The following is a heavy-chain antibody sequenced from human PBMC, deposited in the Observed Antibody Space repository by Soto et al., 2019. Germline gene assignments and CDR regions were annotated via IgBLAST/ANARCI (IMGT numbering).Heavy chain of an antibody. CDR3: AIDRMHFDRGGYSGRRVFDP. CDR1: GGTFNNNG. J-gene: IGHJ5*02. D-gene: IGHD3-22*01. Sequence: QVQLVQSEAEVKKPGSSVKVSCKASGGTFNNNGVTWVRQAPGQGLEWMGGLIPIWGTTTYARRFQGRVTVTADESTSTAYMELSSLRSEDTAVYYCAIDRMHFDRGGYSGRRVFDPWGQGTLVTVSS. CDR2: LIPIWGTT. V-gene: IGHV1-69*01.